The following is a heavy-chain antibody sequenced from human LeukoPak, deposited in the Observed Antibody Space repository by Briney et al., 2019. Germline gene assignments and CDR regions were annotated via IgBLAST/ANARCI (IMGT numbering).Heavy chain of an antibody. CDR2: IYTSGST. J-gene: IGHJ6*03. CDR1: GGSISSSSYY. D-gene: IGHD2-2*02. Sequence: PSETLSLTCTVSGGSISSSSYYWGWIRQPPGKGLEWIGRIYTSGSTNYNPSLKSRVTISVDTSKNQFSLKLSSVTAADTAVYYCARVVAGYCCSTSCYKDYYYYYMDVWGKGTTVTVSS. V-gene: IGHV4-61*02. CDR3: ARVVAGYCCSTSCYKDYYYYYMDV.